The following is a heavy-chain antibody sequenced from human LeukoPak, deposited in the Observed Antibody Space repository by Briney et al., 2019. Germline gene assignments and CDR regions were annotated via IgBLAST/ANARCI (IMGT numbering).Heavy chain of an antibody. Sequence: GGSLRLSCAASGFTFNNYVMNWVRQAPGKGLVWVSRVNSDGSSTSYADSVKGRFTISRDNAKNTLYLQMNSLRAEDTAVYYCARVGGGRGYSYAADYWGQGTLVTVFS. V-gene: IGHV3-74*01. CDR3: ARVGGGRGYSYAADY. CDR2: VNSDGSST. J-gene: IGHJ4*02. D-gene: IGHD5-18*01. CDR1: GFTFNNYV.